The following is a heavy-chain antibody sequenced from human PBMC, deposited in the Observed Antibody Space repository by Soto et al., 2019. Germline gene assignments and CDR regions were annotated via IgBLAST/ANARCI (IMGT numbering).Heavy chain of an antibody. V-gene: IGHV1-69*06. CDR3: AGRCDSTTCLGHFDY. J-gene: IGHJ4*02. D-gene: IGHD2-2*01. CDR1: GDTFNNDV. CDR2: ILPIFATA. Sequence: QVQLVQSGAEVKKPGSSVKVSCKASGDTFNNDVVNWVRQAPGQGLEWLGGILPIFATANYAQKFQGRVTITADKSTSTAYMELTSLRSEDTAVYYCAGRCDSTTCLGHFDYWGQGTLVTVAS.